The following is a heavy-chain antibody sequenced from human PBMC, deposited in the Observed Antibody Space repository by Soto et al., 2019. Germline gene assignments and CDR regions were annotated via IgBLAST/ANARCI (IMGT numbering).Heavy chain of an antibody. J-gene: IGHJ6*02. CDR2: IYYSGST. CDR3: ARVVAAYELLNYGMDV. V-gene: IGHV4-59*01. CDR1: GGSISSYY. Sequence: SETLSLTCTVSGGSISSYYWSWIRQPPGKGLEWIGYIYYSGSTNYNPSLKSRVTISVDTSKNQFSLKLSSVTAADTAVYYCARVVAAYELLNYGMDVWGQGTTVTVSS. D-gene: IGHD6-13*01.